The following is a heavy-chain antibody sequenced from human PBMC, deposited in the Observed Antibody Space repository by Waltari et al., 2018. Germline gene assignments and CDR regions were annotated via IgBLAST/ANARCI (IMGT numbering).Heavy chain of an antibody. CDR3: ASHSSSGHYYYYMDV. Sequence: QVQLQESGPGLVKPSQTLSLTCTVSGGSISSGSYYWSWIRQPAGKGLEWIGYIYTSGSTNYNPSLKSRVTISVDTSKNQFSLKLSSVTAADTAVYYCASHSSSGHYYYYMDVWGKGTTVTVSS. CDR2: IYTSGST. D-gene: IGHD6-6*01. CDR1: GGSISSGSYY. V-gene: IGHV4-61*09. J-gene: IGHJ6*03.